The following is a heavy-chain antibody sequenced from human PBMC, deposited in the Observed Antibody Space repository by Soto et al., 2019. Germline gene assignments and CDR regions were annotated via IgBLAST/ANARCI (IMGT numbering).Heavy chain of an antibody. CDR3: AKGSAAVRPYSFDY. CDR2: ITGRGDDT. J-gene: IGHJ4*02. V-gene: IGHV3-23*01. D-gene: IGHD6-6*01. CDR1: GFTFSSYA. Sequence: GGSLRLSSAASGFTFSSYAMGWVRQAPGEGLEWFSAITGRGDDTYNSDSVQGRFTISRDNSKNTLYLQMDSLRAEDTAVYFCAKGSAAVRPYSFDYWGQGIPVTVSS.